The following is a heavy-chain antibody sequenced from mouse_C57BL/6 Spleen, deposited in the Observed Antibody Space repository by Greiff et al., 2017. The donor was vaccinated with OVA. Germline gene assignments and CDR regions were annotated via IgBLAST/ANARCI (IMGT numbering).Heavy chain of an antibody. V-gene: IGHV1-69*01. D-gene: IGHD1-1*01. CDR1: GYTFTSYW. CDR3: ARGTTVGATGHFDD. J-gene: IGHJ2*01. CDR2: IDPSDSYT. Sequence: QVQLQQPGAELVMPGASVKLSCKASGYTFTSYWMHWVKQRPGQGLEWIGEIDPSDSYTNYNQKFKGKSTLTVDKSSSTAYMQLSSLTSEDSAVYYGARGTTVGATGHFDDWGQGTTLTVSS.